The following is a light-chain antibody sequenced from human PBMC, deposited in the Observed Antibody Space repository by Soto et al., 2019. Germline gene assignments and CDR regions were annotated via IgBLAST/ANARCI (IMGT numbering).Light chain of an antibody. J-gene: IGLJ2*01. CDR3: NSYAGSNNVV. V-gene: IGLV2-8*01. Sequence: QSALTQPASVSGSPGQSITISCTGTRSDVGGYNYVSWYQQHPGKAPKLMIYEVTKRPSGVPDRFSGSKSGNTASLTVSGLQAEDEADYYCNSYAGSNNVVFGGGTKVTVL. CDR2: EVT. CDR1: RSDVGGYNY.